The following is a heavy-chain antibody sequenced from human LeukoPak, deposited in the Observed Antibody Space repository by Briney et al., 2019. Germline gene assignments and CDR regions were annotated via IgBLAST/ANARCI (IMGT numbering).Heavy chain of an antibody. J-gene: IGHJ3*02. Sequence: GASVKVSCKASGYTFTTYDINWVRQATGQGLEWMGWMNPNSGNTVYAQKFQGRVNLTRNTSVMTAYMELSSLRSEDTAVYYCARAGTRAFHIWGQGTMVTVSS. CDR2: MNPNSGNT. CDR3: ARAGTRAFHI. V-gene: IGHV1-8*03. D-gene: IGHD1-26*01. CDR1: GYTFTTYD.